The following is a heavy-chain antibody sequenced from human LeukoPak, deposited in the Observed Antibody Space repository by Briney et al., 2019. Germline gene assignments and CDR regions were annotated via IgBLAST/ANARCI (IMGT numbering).Heavy chain of an antibody. D-gene: IGHD3-22*01. V-gene: IGHV3-53*01. J-gene: IGHJ3*02. CDR1: GFTVSSNY. Sequence: GGSLRLSCAASGFTVSSNYMSWVRQAPGKGLEWVSVIYSGGSTYYADSVKGRFTISRDNSKNTLYPQMNSLRAEDTAVYYCARDSGDYYDSSGYPLGAFDIWGQGTMVTVSS. CDR3: ARDSGDYYDSSGYPLGAFDI. CDR2: IYSGGST.